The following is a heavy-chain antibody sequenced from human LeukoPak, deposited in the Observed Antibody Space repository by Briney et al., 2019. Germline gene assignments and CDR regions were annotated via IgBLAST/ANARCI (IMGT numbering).Heavy chain of an antibody. J-gene: IGHJ6*02. CDR3: ARVPTMVRGALYYYYGMDV. CDR1: GFTFSSYS. V-gene: IGHV3-21*01. D-gene: IGHD3-10*01. Sequence: PGGSLRLSCAASGFTFSSYSMSWVRQAPGKGLEWVSSISSSSSYIYYADSVKGRFTISRDNAKNSLYLQMNSLRAEDTAVYYCARVPTMVRGALYYYYGMDVWGQGTTVTVSS. CDR2: ISSSSSYI.